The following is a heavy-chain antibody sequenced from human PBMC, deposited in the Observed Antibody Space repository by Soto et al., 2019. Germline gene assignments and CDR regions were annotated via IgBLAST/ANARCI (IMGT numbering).Heavy chain of an antibody. V-gene: IGHV1-8*01. CDR1: GYSFTSYD. Sequence: ASVQVSCKPSGYSFTSYDINWVRQATGQGLEWMGWMNPHSGNTGYAQKFQGRVTMTRSTSISTAYMELSSLRSEDTAMYYCARGSYDVNSYGMDVWGQGTTVTVSS. J-gene: IGHJ6*02. CDR2: MNPHSGNT. D-gene: IGHD3-10*02. CDR3: ARGSYDVNSYGMDV.